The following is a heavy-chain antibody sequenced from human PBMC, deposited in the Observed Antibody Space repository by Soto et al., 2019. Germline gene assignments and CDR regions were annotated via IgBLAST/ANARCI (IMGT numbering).Heavy chain of an antibody. Sequence: EMELLESGGGFIQPGGSLRLSCAASGFNFRSYAMAWVRQAPGNGLEWVSTISGSGGSPYYADSVKGRFTVSRDNPKKKVYLQINSLRGDDPGLYFCAKGGCRGSYCFGYLGQGTLVTVSS. CDR3: AKGGCRGSYCFGY. J-gene: IGHJ4*02. CDR2: ISGSGGSP. D-gene: IGHD2-15*01. CDR1: GFNFRSYA. V-gene: IGHV3-23*01.